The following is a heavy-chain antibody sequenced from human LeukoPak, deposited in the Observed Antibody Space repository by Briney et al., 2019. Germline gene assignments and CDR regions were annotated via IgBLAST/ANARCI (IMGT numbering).Heavy chain of an antibody. CDR1: GGSISSYY. CDR2: IYYSGST. J-gene: IGHJ4*02. V-gene: IGHV4-59*08. CDR3: ATPGMSVYYLDY. Sequence: SGTLSLTCTVSGGSISSYYWSWIRQPPGKGLEWIGYIYYSGSTNYNPSLKSRVTISVDTSKNQFSLKLSSVTAADTAVYYCATPGMSVYYLDYWGQGTLVTVSS.